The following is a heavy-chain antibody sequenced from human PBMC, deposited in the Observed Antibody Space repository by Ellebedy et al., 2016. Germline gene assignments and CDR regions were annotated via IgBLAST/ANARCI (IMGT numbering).Heavy chain of an antibody. Sequence: GESLKISCAASGFTFSSYAMRWVRQVPGKGLEWVSSISDSGSGTYYADSVKGRFTFSRDNSNNSLYLQMNSLRAEDTALYYCAKVDNNWNYDYWGQGTLVTVSS. D-gene: IGHD1-7*01. CDR1: GFTFSSYA. CDR3: AKVDNNWNYDY. J-gene: IGHJ4*02. CDR2: ISDSGSGT. V-gene: IGHV3-23*01.